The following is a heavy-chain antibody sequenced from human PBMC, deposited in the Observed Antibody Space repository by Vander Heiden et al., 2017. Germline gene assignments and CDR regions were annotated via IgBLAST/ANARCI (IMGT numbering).Heavy chain of an antibody. CDR2: ISWNSGRI. Sequence: EVQLVESGGGLVQPGRSLRLSCAASGFTFDDYAMHWVRQGPGKGLEWVSGISWNSGRIGYADSVKGRFTVSRDNAKNSLYLQMNSLRAEDTALYYCAKDLSGSYYFYYYGMDVWGQGTTVTVSS. V-gene: IGHV3-9*01. CDR1: GFTFDDYA. J-gene: IGHJ6*02. D-gene: IGHD3-10*01. CDR3: AKDLSGSYYFYYYGMDV.